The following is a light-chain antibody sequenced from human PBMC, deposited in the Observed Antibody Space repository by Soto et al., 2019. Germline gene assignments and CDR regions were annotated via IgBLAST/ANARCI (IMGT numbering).Light chain of an antibody. Sequence: DIQLTQSSSSLSTSVGDRVTITCRASQTITTYLNWYQQKPGKAPKLLIYAASSLQSGVPSRFSGSGYGTDFTLTITTLQSEDFATYYCQQSSSTPWTFGQGTKVEFK. CDR2: AAS. J-gene: IGKJ1*01. CDR1: QTITTY. V-gene: IGKV1-39*01. CDR3: QQSSSTPWT.